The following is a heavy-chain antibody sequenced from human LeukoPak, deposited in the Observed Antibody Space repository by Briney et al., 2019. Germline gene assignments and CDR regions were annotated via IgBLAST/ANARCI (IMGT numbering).Heavy chain of an antibody. J-gene: IGHJ4*02. CDR3: ATYEGVY. D-gene: IGHD3-10*01. V-gene: IGHV3-15*01. Sequence: GGSLRLSCAASGFTFSNALMGWVRQAPGKGLEWVGRIKSRTDGGATEYAAPVQGRFTISRDDSKNMLYLQMNSLKTEDTAVYYCATYEGVYWGQGTLVTVSS. CDR2: IKSRTDGGAT. CDR1: GFTFSNAL.